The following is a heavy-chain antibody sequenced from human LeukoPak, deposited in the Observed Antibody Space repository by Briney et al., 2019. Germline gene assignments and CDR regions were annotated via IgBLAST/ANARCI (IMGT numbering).Heavy chain of an antibody. CDR1: GGSFSGYY. V-gene: IGHV4-34*01. CDR2: IKHSGST. D-gene: IGHD3-22*01. Sequence: SETLSLTCAVYGGSFSGYYWSWIRQPPGKGLEWIGEIKHSGSTNYNPSLKSRVTISVDTSKNQFSLKLSSVTAADTAVYYCARARRHYYDSSGGIFDYWGQGTLVTVSS. J-gene: IGHJ4*02. CDR3: ARARRHYYDSSGGIFDY.